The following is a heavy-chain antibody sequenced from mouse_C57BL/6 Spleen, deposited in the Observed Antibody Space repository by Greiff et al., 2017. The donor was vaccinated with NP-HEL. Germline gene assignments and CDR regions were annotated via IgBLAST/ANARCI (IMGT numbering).Heavy chain of an antibody. CDR3: AREGNYRYFDV. J-gene: IGHJ1*03. V-gene: IGHV5-4*01. Sequence: EVKLMESGGGLVKPGGSLKLSCAASGFTFSSYAMSWVRQTPEKRLEWVATISDGGSYTYYPDNVKGRFTISRDNAKNNLYLQMSHLKSEDTAMYYCAREGNYRYFDVWGTGTTVTVSS. CDR2: ISDGGSYT. CDR1: GFTFSSYA.